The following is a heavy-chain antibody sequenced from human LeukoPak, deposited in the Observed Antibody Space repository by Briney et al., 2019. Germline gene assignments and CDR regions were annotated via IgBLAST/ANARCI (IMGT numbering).Heavy chain of an antibody. CDR2: INPNSGGT. CDR1: GYTFTGYY. CDR3: ARYPITMVRGVIIAHQNWFDP. D-gene: IGHD3-10*01. V-gene: IGHV1-2*02. Sequence: ASVKVSCKASGYTFTGYYMHWVRQAPGQGLEWMGWINPNSGGTNYAQKFQGRVTMTRDTSISTAYMELSRLRSDDTAVYYCARYPITMVRGVIIAHQNWFDPWGQGTLVTASS. J-gene: IGHJ5*02.